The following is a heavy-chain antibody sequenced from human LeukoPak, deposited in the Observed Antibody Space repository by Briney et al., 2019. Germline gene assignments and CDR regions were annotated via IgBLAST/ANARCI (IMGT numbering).Heavy chain of an antibody. D-gene: IGHD3-16*02. CDR1: GGSISNSNYC. J-gene: IGHJ6*02. Sequence: SETLSLTCTVSGGSISNSNYCWGWIRQPPGKGLEWIGSISCSGSTYYNPSLKSRVTISVDTSKNQFSLKVTSVTAADTAVFYCARHYVDIRTVGASYYYYGLDVWGQGTTVTVSS. V-gene: IGHV4-39*01. CDR2: ISCSGST. CDR3: ARHYVDIRTVGASYYYYGLDV.